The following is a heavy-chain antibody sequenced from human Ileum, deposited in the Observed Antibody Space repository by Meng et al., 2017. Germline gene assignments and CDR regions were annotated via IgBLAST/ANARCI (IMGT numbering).Heavy chain of an antibody. CDR2: ITYTGNS. CDR3: AGQPTSSGAGYSWFDP. V-gene: IGHV4-39*01. Sequence: QLQLQESGPGLVKPTETLSLTGSVSGGSVTSSSYDWGWIRQPPGKGLEWIGGITYTGNSYTTPSLKTRLTTSLDTSKNQFSLRLNSLTAADTAVYYCAGQPTSSGAGYSWFDPWGQGILVTVSS. D-gene: IGHD2-2*01. J-gene: IGHJ5*02. CDR1: GGSVTSSSYD.